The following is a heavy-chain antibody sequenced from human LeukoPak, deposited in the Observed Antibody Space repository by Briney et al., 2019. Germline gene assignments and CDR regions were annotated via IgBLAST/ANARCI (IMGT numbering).Heavy chain of an antibody. Sequence: PSETLSLTCAVYGGSFSGYYWSWIRQPPGKGLEWIGEINHSGSTIYNPSLKSRLTMSLDTSKNQFSLKLSSVTAADTAVYYCATLSRLQYNYWGQGTLVTISS. CDR1: GGSFSGYY. V-gene: IGHV4-34*01. CDR3: ATLSRLQYNY. J-gene: IGHJ4*02. CDR2: INHSGST. D-gene: IGHD4-11*01.